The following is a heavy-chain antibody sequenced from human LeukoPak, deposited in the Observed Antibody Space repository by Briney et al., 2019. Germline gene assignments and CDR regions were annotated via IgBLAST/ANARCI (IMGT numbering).Heavy chain of an antibody. J-gene: IGHJ4*02. D-gene: IGHD3-9*01. CDR1: GFTFSSYD. Sequence: GGSLRLSCAASGFTFSSYDMHWVRQATGKGLEWVSAIGTAGDTYYPGSVKGRFTISRESAKNSLYLQMNSLRAGDTAVYYCARGYDILTGDNYFDYWGQGTLVTVSP. CDR2: IGTAGDT. V-gene: IGHV3-13*01. CDR3: ARGYDILTGDNYFDY.